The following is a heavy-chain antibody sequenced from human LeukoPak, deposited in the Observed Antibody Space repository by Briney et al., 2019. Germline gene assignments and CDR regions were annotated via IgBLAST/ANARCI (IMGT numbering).Heavy chain of an antibody. V-gene: IGHV3-30*02. D-gene: IGHD3-3*01. CDR1: GFTFSSYG. Sequence: GGSLRLSCAASGFTFSSYGMHWVRQAPGKGLEWVAFIRYDGSNKYYADSVKGRFTISRDNSKNTLYLQMNSLRAEDTAVYYCAKDISDFWGGYTGDYWGQGTLVTVSS. CDR3: AKDISDFWGGYTGDY. CDR2: IRYDGSNK. J-gene: IGHJ4*02.